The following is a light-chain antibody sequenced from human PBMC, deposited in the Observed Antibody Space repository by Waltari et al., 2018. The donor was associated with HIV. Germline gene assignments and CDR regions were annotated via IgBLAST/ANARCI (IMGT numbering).Light chain of an antibody. CDR2: EVS. V-gene: IGLV2-8*01. CDR3: ASYAGSTNV. Sequence: QSALTQPPSASGSPGQSVTIPCPGTSSDVGGYNYVSWYQLHPGKAPKLMIYEVSKRPSGVPDRFSGSKSGNTASLTVSGLQSEDEADYFCASYAGSTNVFGTGTKVTVL. J-gene: IGLJ1*01. CDR1: SSDVGGYNY.